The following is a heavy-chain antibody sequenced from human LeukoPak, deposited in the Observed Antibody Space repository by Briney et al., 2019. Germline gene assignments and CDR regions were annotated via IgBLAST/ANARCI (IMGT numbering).Heavy chain of an antibody. CDR3: ARNCGGDCYSRFDY. CDR2: MNPNSGNT. J-gene: IGHJ4*02. CDR1: GYTFTSYD. Sequence: ASVKVSCKASGYTFTSYDINWVRQATGQGLEWMGRMNPNSGNTGYAQKFQGRVTMTRNTSISTAYMELGSLRSEDTAVYYCARNCGGDCYSRFDYWGQGTLVTASS. D-gene: IGHD2-21*02. V-gene: IGHV1-8*01.